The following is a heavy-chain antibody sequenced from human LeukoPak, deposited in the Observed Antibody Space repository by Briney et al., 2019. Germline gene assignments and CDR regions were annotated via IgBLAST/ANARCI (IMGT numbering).Heavy chain of an antibody. CDR3: AREGRPAPWLVPGGWFDP. Sequence: ASVKVSCKASGYRFSSSGINWVRQAPGHGLEWMGWISASNGNTDYAQNFQGRVTMTTDTSTSTAYMELKSLRSDDTAGYYRAREGRPAPWLVPGGWFDPWGQGTLVTVSS. D-gene: IGHD6-19*01. CDR1: GYRFSSSG. J-gene: IGHJ5*02. CDR2: ISASNGNT. V-gene: IGHV1-18*01.